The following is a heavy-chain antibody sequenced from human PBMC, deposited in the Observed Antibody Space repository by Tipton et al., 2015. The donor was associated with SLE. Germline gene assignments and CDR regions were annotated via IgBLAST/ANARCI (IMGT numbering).Heavy chain of an antibody. CDR1: GLSIHNFSSY. Sequence: TLSLTCTVSGLSIHNFSSYWGWIRQPAGKGLEWIGHIYSSGSTIYNPSLKSRVSISLDTSKKQFSLKLRSVTAADTAVYFCARPPPYCSGGSCYSNGFDIWGQGAMVTVSS. D-gene: IGHD2-15*01. J-gene: IGHJ3*02. CDR3: ARPPPYCSGGSCYSNGFDI. CDR2: IYSSGST. V-gene: IGHV4-61*09.